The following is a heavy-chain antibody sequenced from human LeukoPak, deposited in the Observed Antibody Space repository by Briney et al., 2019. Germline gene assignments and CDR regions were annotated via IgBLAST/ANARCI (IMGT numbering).Heavy chain of an antibody. CDR1: GFIFTTYA. J-gene: IGHJ6*02. CDR2: ISGGGGST. Sequence: GGSLRLSCAASGFIFTTYAMIWVRQPPGKGLERVSTISGGGGSTFYADSVKGRFTIFRVNSKNTLYLQMNSLRAEDTAIYYCAKDMSDYTNFPDVWGQGTTVTVSS. CDR3: AKDMSDYTNFPDV. V-gene: IGHV3-23*01. D-gene: IGHD4-11*01.